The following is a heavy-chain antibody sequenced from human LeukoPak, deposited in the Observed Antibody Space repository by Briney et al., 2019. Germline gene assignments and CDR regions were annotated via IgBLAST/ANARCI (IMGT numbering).Heavy chain of an antibody. CDR2: IYTSGST. D-gene: IGHD3-22*01. CDR1: GGSISSYY. Sequence: NPSETLSLTCTVSGGSISSYYWSWIRQPAGKGLEWIGRIYTSGSTNYNPSLKSRVTMSVDTSKNQFSLKLSSVTAADTAVYYSAREITMIVVVTQRAFDIWGQGTMVTVPS. CDR3: AREITMIVVVTQRAFDI. V-gene: IGHV4-4*07. J-gene: IGHJ3*02.